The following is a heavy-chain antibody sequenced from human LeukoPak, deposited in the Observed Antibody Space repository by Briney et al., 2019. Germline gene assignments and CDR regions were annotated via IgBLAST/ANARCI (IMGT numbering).Heavy chain of an antibody. Sequence: PGRSLRLSCAASGFTVSSNYMSWVRQAPGKELEWVSVIYRGGRTDYADSVKGRFTISRDNSKYTLYLQMSSLRAEDTAVYYCARGHYDSSGSSFDYWGQGTLVTVSS. J-gene: IGHJ4*02. D-gene: IGHD3-22*01. V-gene: IGHV3-66*01. CDR2: IYRGGRT. CDR1: GFTVSSNY. CDR3: ARGHYDSSGSSFDY.